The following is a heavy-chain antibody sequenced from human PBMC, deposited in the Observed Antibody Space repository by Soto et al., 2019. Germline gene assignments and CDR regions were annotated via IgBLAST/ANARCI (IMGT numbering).Heavy chain of an antibody. D-gene: IGHD3-22*01. J-gene: IGHJ5*02. V-gene: IGHV3-23*01. CDR1: GFTFSIYS. CDR2: ISANGASI. Sequence: GGSLRLSCAASGFTFSIYSMNWVRQAPGKGLEWVSAISANGASIQHADSVKGRFSVSRDNAKNTVYLQMDNLRTEDSAVYYCAKDRYYDTPGWFDPWGQGSRVTVSS. CDR3: AKDRYYDTPGWFDP.